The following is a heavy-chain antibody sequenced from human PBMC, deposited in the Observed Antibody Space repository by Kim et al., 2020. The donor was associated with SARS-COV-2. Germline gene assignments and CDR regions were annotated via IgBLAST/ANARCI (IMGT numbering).Heavy chain of an antibody. CDR2: SYYCGSA. CDR1: GGSISSYN. CDR3: ASSIVRGIYYFDY. J-gene: IGHJ4*02. D-gene: IGHD3-10*01. V-gene: IGHV4-59*13. Sequence: SETLSLTCTVSGGSISSYNCSWIRRRPGKGKGWVGFSYYCGSANYNPTLTRRVPISVDTSKNQFSLKLSSVTAAATAVYYCASSIVRGIYYFDYGGQGTLFTVSP.